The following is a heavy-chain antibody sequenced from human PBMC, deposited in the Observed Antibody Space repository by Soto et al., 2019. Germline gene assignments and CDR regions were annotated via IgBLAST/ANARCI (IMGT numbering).Heavy chain of an antibody. CDR2: IGPERGDT. Sequence: GASVKVSCKASGYTFTGHYIHWVRQAPEQGPEWVGEIGPERGDTRFAQKFQGRVTMTRDTSINTVYMEIKNLSPDDTAVYYCGRGRSGQIAVLYWGQGTPVTVLL. CDR1: GYTFTGHY. J-gene: IGHJ4*02. CDR3: GRGRSGQIAVLY. V-gene: IGHV1-2*02. D-gene: IGHD1-26*01.